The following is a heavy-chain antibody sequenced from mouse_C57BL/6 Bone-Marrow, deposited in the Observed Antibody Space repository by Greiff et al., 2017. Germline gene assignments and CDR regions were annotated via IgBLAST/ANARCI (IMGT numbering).Heavy chain of an antibody. J-gene: IGHJ2*01. CDR1: GYTFTSYW. V-gene: IGHV1-59*01. D-gene: IGHD2-1*01. CDR2: IDPSDSYT. Sequence: QVQLQQPGAELVRPGPSVKLSCKASGYTFTSYWMHWVKQRPGQGLEWIGVIDPSDSYTNYNQKFKGKATLTVDTSSSTAYMQLSSLTSEDSAVYYCALSTPFDYWGQGTTLTVSS. CDR3: ALSTPFDY.